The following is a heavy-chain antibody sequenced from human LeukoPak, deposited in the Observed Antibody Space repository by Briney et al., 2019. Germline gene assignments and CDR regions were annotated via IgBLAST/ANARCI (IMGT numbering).Heavy chain of an antibody. V-gene: IGHV4-59*01. CDR2: IYYSGST. CDR3: ARFSLYDYVWWSHRETFAFDY. D-gene: IGHD3-16*02. J-gene: IGHJ4*02. Sequence: SETLSLTCTVSGGSISSYYWSWIRQPPGKGLEWIGYIYYSGSTNYNPSLKSRVTISIDTSNNQFSLKLSSVTAADTAVYYCARFSLYDYVWWSHRETFAFDYGGQGTLLTVSS. CDR1: GGSISSYY.